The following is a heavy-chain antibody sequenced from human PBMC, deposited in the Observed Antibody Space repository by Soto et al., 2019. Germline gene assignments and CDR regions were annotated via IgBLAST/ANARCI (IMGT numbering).Heavy chain of an antibody. CDR2: IYYSGST. Sequence: QVQLQESGPGLVKPSETLSLTCTVSGGSISSYYWSWIRQPPGKGLEWIGYIYYSGSTNYNPSLKSRVTISVDTSKNQFSLKLSSVTAADTAVYYCARDSVITFGGVIARAYYYGMDVWGQGTTVPVSS. V-gene: IGHV4-59*01. CDR1: GGSISSYY. J-gene: IGHJ6*02. D-gene: IGHD3-16*02. CDR3: ARDSVITFGGVIARAYYYGMDV.